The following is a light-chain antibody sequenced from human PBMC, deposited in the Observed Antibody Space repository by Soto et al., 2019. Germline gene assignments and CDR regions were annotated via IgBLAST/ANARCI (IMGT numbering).Light chain of an antibody. J-gene: IGKJ5*01. CDR2: LAS. CDR1: QSISTK. Sequence: DIPMTQTPSSLSASVGDRVAISCRASQSISTKLNWYQQKPGKAPKLLIYLASSLQSGVPSTFSGSGSGTDFTLTISCLQSEDFATYYCQQYYSYLITFGQGTRLEIK. V-gene: IGKV1-17*01. CDR3: QQYYSYLIT.